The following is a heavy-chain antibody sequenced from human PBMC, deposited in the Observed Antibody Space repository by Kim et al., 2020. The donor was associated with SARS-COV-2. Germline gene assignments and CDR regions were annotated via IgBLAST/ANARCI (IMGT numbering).Heavy chain of an antibody. V-gene: IGHV1-69*13. CDR1: GGTFSSYA. CDR2: IIPIFGTA. J-gene: IGHJ6*04. Sequence: SVKVSCKASGGTFSSYAISWVRQAPGQGLEWMGGIIPIFGTANYAQKFQGRVTITADESTSTAYMELSSLRSEDTAVYYCASCSNYSNYGTKYYYYYYGMDVWGEGTTVTVSS. CDR3: ASCSNYSNYGTKYYYYYYGMDV. D-gene: IGHD4-4*01.